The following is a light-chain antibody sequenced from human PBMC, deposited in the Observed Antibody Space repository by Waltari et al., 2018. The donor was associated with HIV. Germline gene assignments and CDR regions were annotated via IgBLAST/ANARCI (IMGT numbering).Light chain of an antibody. J-gene: IGLJ3*02. CDR2: DTD. CDR3: GAWDSSLSAVV. Sequence: QSVLTQPPSVSAAPGQKVTISCSASSFNIAIDYVSWYQQLPGTAPQLLIYDTDKRPSGIPDRFSGSQSGASASLGITGLQTGDEADYYCGAWDSSLSAVVFGGGTKLTVL. CDR1: SFNIAIDY. V-gene: IGLV1-51*02.